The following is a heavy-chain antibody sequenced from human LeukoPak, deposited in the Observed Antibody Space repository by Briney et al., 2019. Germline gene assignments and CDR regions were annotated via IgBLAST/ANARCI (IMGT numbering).Heavy chain of an antibody. D-gene: IGHD3-22*01. CDR2: IKSNADGGTT. CDR3: ARATYYYDSSDYYPLGY. CDR1: GFTFNNPW. J-gene: IGHJ4*02. V-gene: IGHV3-15*01. Sequence: PGGSLRLSCTASGFTFNNPWMSWVRRAPGKGLEWVARIKSNADGGTTDYAALVKGRFTISRDDSKKTLFLQMNSLKTEDTAVYYCARATYYYDSSDYYPLGYWGQGTLVTVSS.